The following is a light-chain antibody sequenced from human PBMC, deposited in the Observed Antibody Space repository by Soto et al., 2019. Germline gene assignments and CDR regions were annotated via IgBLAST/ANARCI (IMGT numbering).Light chain of an antibody. J-gene: IGKJ4*02. Sequence: DIEMTQSPSSVSASVGDTVTITCRASRDVRDWLAWYQQRPGTAPKVLTYAASTLQSGVPSRFSGSGSGTLFTLTISSLQPEDFATYYCQQANSFPLTFGGGTKVEIK. CDR2: AAS. V-gene: IGKV1-12*01. CDR1: RDVRDW. CDR3: QQANSFPLT.